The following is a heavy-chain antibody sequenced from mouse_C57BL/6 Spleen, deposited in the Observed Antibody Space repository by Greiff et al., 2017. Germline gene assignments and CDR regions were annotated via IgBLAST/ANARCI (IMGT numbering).Heavy chain of an antibody. Sequence: VQLQQSGAELVRPGASVTLSCKASGYTFTDYEMHWVKQTPVHGLEWIGAIDPETGGTAYNQKFKGKAILTADKSSSTAYMELRSLTSEDSAVYYCTRGSYGWFAYWGQGTLVTVSA. V-gene: IGHV1-15*01. J-gene: IGHJ3*01. D-gene: IGHD1-1*02. CDR1: GYTFTDYE. CDR2: IDPETGGT. CDR3: TRGSYGWFAY.